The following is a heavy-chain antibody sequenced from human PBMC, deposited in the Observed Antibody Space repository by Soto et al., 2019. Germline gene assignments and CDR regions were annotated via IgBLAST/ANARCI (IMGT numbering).Heavy chain of an antibody. Sequence: GGSLRLSCAASGFTFSSYAMHWVRQAPGKGLEYVSAISSNGGSTYYANSVKGRFTISRDNSKNTLYLQMGSLRAKDMAVYYCARAGKAVGWYYYYYMDVWGKGTTVTVSS. CDR2: ISSNGGST. J-gene: IGHJ6*03. CDR1: GFTFSSYA. CDR3: ARAGKAVGWYYYYYMDV. D-gene: IGHD2-15*01. V-gene: IGHV3-64*01.